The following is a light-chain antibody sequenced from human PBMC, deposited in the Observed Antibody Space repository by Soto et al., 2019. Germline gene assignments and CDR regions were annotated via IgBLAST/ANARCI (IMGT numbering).Light chain of an antibody. V-gene: IGKV3-20*01. CDR3: LQYGDSPFT. CDR2: DAS. CDR1: QSVVNSY. Sequence: DIVLTQSPGTLSLSPGERAILSCRASQSVVNSYLAWFQHKPGQAPRLLIHDASRRATGIPDRFSGSGSGTDFTLTISRLEPEDFAVYYCLQYGDSPFTFGPGTRVDIK. J-gene: IGKJ3*01.